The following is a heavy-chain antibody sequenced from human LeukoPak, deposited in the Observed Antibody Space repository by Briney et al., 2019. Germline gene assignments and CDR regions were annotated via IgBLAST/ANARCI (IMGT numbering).Heavy chain of an antibody. V-gene: IGHV4-39*07. D-gene: IGHD2-15*01. CDR3: AREVVVVVAAISNWFDP. CDR2: IYYSGST. CDR1: GGSISSSSYY. Sequence: SETLSLTCTVSGGSISSSSYYWGWIRQPPGKGLEWIGSIYYSGSTYYNQSLKSRVTISVDTSKNQFSLKLSSVTAADTAVYYCAREVVVVVAAISNWFDPWGQGTLVTVSS. J-gene: IGHJ5*02.